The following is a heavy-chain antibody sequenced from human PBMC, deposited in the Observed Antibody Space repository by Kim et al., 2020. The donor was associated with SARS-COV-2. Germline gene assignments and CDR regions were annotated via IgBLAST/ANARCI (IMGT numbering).Heavy chain of an antibody. CDR3: ARGGLGSSGFDT. D-gene: IGHD3-22*01. Sequence: SETLSLTCAVYGGSFSGYYWSWIRQPPGKGLEWIGEINHSGSTNYNPSLKSRVTISVDTSKNQFSLKLSSVTAADTAVYYCARGGLGSSGFDTWGQVTLGTVSS. V-gene: IGHV4-34*01. CDR2: INHSGST. CDR1: GGSFSGYY. J-gene: IGHJ4*02.